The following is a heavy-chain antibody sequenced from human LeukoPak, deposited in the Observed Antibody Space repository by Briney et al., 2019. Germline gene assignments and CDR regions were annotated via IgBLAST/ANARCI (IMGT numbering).Heavy chain of an antibody. D-gene: IGHD4-17*01. J-gene: IGHJ6*02. CDR2: IYSGGST. Sequence: PGGSLRLSCAASGFTVSSNYMSWVRQAPGKGLEWVSVIYSGGSTYYADSVKGRFTISRDNSKNTLYLQTNSLRAEDTAVYYCARVSFGEGSLYGMDVWGQGTTVTVSS. CDR3: ARVSFGEGSLYGMDV. CDR1: GFTVSSNY. V-gene: IGHV3-66*02.